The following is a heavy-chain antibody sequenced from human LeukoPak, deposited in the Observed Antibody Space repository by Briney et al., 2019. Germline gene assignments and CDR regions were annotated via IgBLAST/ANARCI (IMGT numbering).Heavy chain of an antibody. J-gene: IGHJ4*02. CDR1: GFTFSAAY. Sequence: GGSLRLSCAASGFTFSAAYMSWVRQAPGEGLEWIGRIKSKSDGETIAYAAPVKGRFTMSRDDSKSTLYLQMNSLKIEDTAVYYCTTGPFLRGRGTLVTVSS. V-gene: IGHV3-15*01. CDR2: IKSKSDGETI. CDR3: TTGPFL. D-gene: IGHD2/OR15-2a*01.